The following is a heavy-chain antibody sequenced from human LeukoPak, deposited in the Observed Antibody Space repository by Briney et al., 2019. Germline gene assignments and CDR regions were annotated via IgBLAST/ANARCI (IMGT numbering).Heavy chain of an antibody. J-gene: IGHJ6*02. CDR3: AKEGSGWRTYYYYYGMDV. D-gene: IGHD6-25*01. CDR1: GVTFSRYA. CDR2: ISGSGGST. Sequence: PGGSLRPSSAASGVTFSRYAMSRGRHAPGKQLKWFTAISGSGGSTYYADSVKGRFTISRDNSKNTLYLQMNSLRAEDTAVYYCAKEGSGWRTYYYYYGMDVWGQGTTVTVSS. V-gene: IGHV3-23*01.